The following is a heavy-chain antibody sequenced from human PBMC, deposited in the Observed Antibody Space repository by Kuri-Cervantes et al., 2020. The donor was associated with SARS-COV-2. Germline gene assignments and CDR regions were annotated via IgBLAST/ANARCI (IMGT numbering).Heavy chain of an antibody. CDR3: ARRWWELPGAYWYFDL. D-gene: IGHD1-26*01. Sequence: SETLSLTCTVSGGSISSGDYYWSWIRQPPGKGLEWIGYIYYSGSTYYNPSLKSRVTISVDTSENQFSLKLSSVTAADTAVYYCARRWWELPGAYWYFDLWGRGTLVTVSS. CDR1: GGSISSGDYY. CDR2: IYYSGST. V-gene: IGHV4-30-4*08. J-gene: IGHJ2*01.